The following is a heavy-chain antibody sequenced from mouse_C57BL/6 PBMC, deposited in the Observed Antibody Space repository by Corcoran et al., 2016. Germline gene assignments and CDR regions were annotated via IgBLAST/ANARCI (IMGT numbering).Heavy chain of an antibody. J-gene: IGHJ4*01. CDR1: GFNIKDYY. CDR2: IDPEDGET. V-gene: IGHV14-2*01. CDR3: ARGSSLRYYAMDY. D-gene: IGHD1-1*01. Sequence: EVQLQQSGAELVKPGASVKLSCTASGFNIKDYYMHWVKQRTEQGLEWIGRIDPEDGETKYAPKFRGKATITADTSSNTAYLQLSSLTSEDTAVYYCARGSSLRYYAMDYWGQGTSVTVSS.